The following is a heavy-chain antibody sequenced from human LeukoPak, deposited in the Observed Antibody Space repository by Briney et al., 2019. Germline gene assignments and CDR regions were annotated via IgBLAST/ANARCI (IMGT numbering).Heavy chain of an antibody. V-gene: IGHV1-2*06. CDR2: IIPNSGDA. Sequence: ASVKVSCKTSGYTFTGCHLHWVRQVPGQGLEWMGRIIPNSGDAIYALKFQGRVTLTRDTSISTVYMELKRLRSDDTALYYCARGIAGGFDYWGQGTLVTVSS. CDR3: ARGIAGGFDY. J-gene: IGHJ4*02. CDR1: GYTFTGCH. D-gene: IGHD2-21*01.